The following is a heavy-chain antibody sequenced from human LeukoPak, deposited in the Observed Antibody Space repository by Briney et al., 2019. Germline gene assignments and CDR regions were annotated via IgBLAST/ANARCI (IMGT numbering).Heavy chain of an antibody. CDR2: ITGSSDYI. J-gene: IGHJ3*02. D-gene: IGHD7-27*01. CDR1: GFTFSSYA. V-gene: IGHV3-21*01. Sequence: GGSLTLSCAASGFTFSSYAMNWVRQATGRAREWVSCITGSSDYIEYAESVKGRFTISRDNAKNSRYLEMNSLKAEDTAVYYCARDAPNWGDAFDSWGQGTMVTVSS. CDR3: ARDAPNWGDAFDS.